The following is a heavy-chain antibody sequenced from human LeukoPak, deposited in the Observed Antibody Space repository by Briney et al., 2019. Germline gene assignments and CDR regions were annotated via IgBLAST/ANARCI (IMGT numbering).Heavy chain of an antibody. J-gene: IGHJ4*02. Sequence: GGSLRLSCAASGFTFSSYAMTWVRQAQGKGLEWVSAISGSGGSASYADSVKGRFTISRDNSKNTLYQQMNSMGAEDTAVYYCAKGPLNYYDSSGYWDYWGQGTLVTVSS. CDR3: AKGPLNYYDSSGYWDY. CDR2: ISGSGGSA. V-gene: IGHV3-23*01. CDR1: GFTFSSYA. D-gene: IGHD3-22*01.